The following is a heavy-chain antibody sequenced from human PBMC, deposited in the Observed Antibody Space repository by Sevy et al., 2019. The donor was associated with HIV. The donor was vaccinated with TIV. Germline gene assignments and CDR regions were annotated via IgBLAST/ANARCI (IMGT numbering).Heavy chain of an antibody. J-gene: IGHJ5*02. Sequence: GGSLRLSCVASGFTFSSYGMSWVRQAPGEGLECVSDISGSGGSTYYADSVRGRFTISRDNSKNTLYLQMNSLRADDTAVYYSAKETIRATYNWFDPWGQGTLVTVSS. CDR1: GFTFSSYG. CDR2: ISGSGGST. D-gene: IGHD3-10*01. V-gene: IGHV3-23*01. CDR3: AKETIRATYNWFDP.